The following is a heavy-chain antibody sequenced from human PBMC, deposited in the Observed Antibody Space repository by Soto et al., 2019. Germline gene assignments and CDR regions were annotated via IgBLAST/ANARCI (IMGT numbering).Heavy chain of an antibody. Sequence: GASVKVSCKASGYTFTSYYMHWVRQAPGQGLEWMGIINPSGGSTSYAQKFQGRVTMTRDTSTSTVYVELSSLRSEDTAVYYRARGKGATTYRYGMDVWGQGTTVTVSS. D-gene: IGHD1-26*01. CDR3: ARGKGATTYRYGMDV. J-gene: IGHJ6*02. CDR2: INPSGGST. V-gene: IGHV1-46*01. CDR1: GYTFTSYY.